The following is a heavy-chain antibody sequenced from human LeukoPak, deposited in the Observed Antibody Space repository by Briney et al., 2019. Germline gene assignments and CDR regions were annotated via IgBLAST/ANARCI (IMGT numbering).Heavy chain of an antibody. CDR2: IESSGDM. CDR1: GFTVSGNH. V-gene: IGHV3-66*01. D-gene: IGHD1-26*01. CDR3: ARATYSRYWYFDP. Sequence: GGSLRLSCAASGFTVSGNHMSWVRQSPEKGLEWVAIIESSGDMVYANSVKGRFTISRDNSKNTVSLQLNRLRAEDTAMYYCARATYSRYWYFDPWGRGTLVTVPS. J-gene: IGHJ2*01.